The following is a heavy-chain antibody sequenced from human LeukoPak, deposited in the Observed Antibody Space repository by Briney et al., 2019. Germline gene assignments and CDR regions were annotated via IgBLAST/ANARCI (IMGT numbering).Heavy chain of an antibody. CDR3: ARDGRYDTSAYPSAWYFDL. CDR2: ITTPLDIL. D-gene: IGHD3-22*01. CDR1: GGTFSNYV. V-gene: IGHV1-69*04. J-gene: IGHJ2*01. Sequence: GASVRVSCKASGGTFSNYVISWVRQAPGQGFEWMGRITTPLDILKYSQKFQGRVTITADKSTNTAYMELSSLRSEDTAVYYCARDGRYDTSAYPSAWYFDLWGRGTLVTVST.